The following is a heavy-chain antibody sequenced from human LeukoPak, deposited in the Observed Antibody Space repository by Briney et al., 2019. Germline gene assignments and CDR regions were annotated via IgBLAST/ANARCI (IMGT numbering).Heavy chain of an antibody. J-gene: IGHJ4*02. V-gene: IGHV3-49*04. CDR3: TRGGNYQHFDY. D-gene: IGHD1-26*01. CDR1: GFTFGDYA. Sequence: GGSLRLSCTASGFTFGDYAMTWVRQAPGKGLEGVGFIRRKPYGGTTEYAASVKGRFTISRDDSKSIAYLQMNSLKIEDTAVYYCTRGGNYQHFDYWGQGTLVTVSS. CDR2: IRRKPYGGTT.